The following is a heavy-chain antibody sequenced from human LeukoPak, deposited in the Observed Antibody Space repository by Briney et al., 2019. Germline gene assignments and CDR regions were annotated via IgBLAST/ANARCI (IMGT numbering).Heavy chain of an antibody. V-gene: IGHV3-23*01. J-gene: IGHJ4*02. CDR2: ISGSGGST. Sequence: GGSLRLSCAASGFTFSSYAMSWVRQAPGKGLEWVSAISGSGGSTYYADSVKGRFTISRDNSKNTLYLQMNSLRAEDTAVYYCANHLACGSTSCPPFDSWGQGTLVTVSS. CDR1: GFTFSSYA. CDR3: ANHLACGSTSCPPFDS. D-gene: IGHD2-2*01.